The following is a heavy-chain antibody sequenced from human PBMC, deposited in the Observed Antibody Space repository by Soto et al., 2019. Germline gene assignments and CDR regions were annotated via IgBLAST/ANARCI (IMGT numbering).Heavy chain of an antibody. CDR2: INCNSGSI. V-gene: IGHV3-9*01. CDR1: GFTFDVYA. CDR3: VKDESINWYSGHFRH. D-gene: IGHD6-13*01. J-gene: IGHJ1*01. Sequence: SLRLSCAASGFTFDVYAMDWVRQVPGKGLGWVSGINCNSGSIGYGDSVKGRFAISRDNAKNSLHLQINSLSAEDTAFYYCVKDESINWYSGHFRHWGQGTLVTVSS.